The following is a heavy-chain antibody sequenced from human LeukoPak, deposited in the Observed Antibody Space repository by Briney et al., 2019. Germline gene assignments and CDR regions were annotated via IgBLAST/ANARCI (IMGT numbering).Heavy chain of an antibody. CDR3: ARDRFNYGDDAFDI. V-gene: IGHV3-53*01. Sequence: GGSLRLSCAASGFTVSSNYMSWVRQAPWKGLEWVSVIYSGGSTYYADSVKGRFTISRDNSKNTLYLQMNSLRAEDTAVYYCARDRFNYGDDAFDIWGQGTMVTVSS. J-gene: IGHJ3*02. D-gene: IGHD4-17*01. CDR2: IYSGGST. CDR1: GFTVSSNY.